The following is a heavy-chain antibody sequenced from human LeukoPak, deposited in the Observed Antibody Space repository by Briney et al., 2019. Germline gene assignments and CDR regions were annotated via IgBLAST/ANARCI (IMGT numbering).Heavy chain of an antibody. J-gene: IGHJ4*02. CDR1: GFTFSSYW. CDR3: ARDLSGVAGYTYGRGIDY. V-gene: IGHV3-7*01. D-gene: IGHD5-18*01. CDR2: IKKDGSEK. Sequence: GGSLRLSCAASGFTFSSYWMSWVRQAPGKGLEWVANIKKDGSEKYYVDSVKGRFTISRDNAKTSLYLQMYSLRAEDTAVYYCARDLSGVAGYTYGRGIDYWGQGTLVTVSS.